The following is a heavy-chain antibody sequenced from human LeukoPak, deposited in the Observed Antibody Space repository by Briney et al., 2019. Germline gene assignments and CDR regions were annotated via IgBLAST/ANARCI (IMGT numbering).Heavy chain of an antibody. CDR1: GGSSSVYY. CDR2: INHSGST. CDR3: AKGGAGTGNYYYYMDV. Sequence: SETLSLTCAVYGGSSSVYYWSWIRQPPGKGLEWIGEINHSGSTNDNPSLNSRVTMSVDTSKNQFSLKLTSVTAADTAVYYCAKGGAGTGNYYYYMDVWGKGTTVTVSS. V-gene: IGHV4-34*01. J-gene: IGHJ6*03. D-gene: IGHD1-1*01.